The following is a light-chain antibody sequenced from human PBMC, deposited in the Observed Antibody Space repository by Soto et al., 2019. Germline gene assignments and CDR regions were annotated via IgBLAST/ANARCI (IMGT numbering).Light chain of an antibody. Sequence: ELVLTQSPLTLSLSQGGRPTPCCRASQSISSSYLAWYQKKPGQAPRLLIYAASTRATGIPDRFSASGSGTDFTLTISRLEPEDVAVYYCQQYGNSPRTFGGGTKVDIK. CDR3: QQYGNSPRT. J-gene: IGKJ4*01. V-gene: IGKV3-20*01. CDR2: AAS. CDR1: QSISSSY.